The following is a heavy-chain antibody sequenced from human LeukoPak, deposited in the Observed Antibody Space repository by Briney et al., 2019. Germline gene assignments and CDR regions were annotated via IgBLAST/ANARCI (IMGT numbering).Heavy chain of an antibody. CDR2: IKSDGSTT. CDR1: GYSFSSYW. D-gene: IGHD6-19*01. V-gene: IGHV3-74*01. Sequence: GGSLRLSCAASGYSFSSYWMHWVRQAPGTGLVWVSRIKSDGSTTSYADSVKGRFTISRDNAKNTLFLQMNSLRAEDTAVYYCARVTYSSVWSIDYWGQGTLVTVSS. CDR3: ARVTYSSVWSIDY. J-gene: IGHJ4*02.